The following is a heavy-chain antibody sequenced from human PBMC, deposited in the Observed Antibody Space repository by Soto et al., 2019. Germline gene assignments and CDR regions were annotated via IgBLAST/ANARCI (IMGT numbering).Heavy chain of an antibody. J-gene: IGHJ4*02. CDR2: ISWNSGSI. Sequence: GWSLRLSCASSVFTFDDYAMHWVRQAPGKGLEWVSGISWNSGSIGYADSVKGRFTISRDNAKNSLYLQMNSLRAEDTALYYCAKDRRAAAEYYFDYWGQGTLVTVSS. CDR3: AKDRRAAAEYYFDY. CDR1: VFTFDDYA. D-gene: IGHD6-13*01. V-gene: IGHV3-9*01.